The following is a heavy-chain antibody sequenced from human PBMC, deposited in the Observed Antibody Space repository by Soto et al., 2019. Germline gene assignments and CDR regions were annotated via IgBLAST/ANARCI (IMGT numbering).Heavy chain of an antibody. D-gene: IGHD3-3*01. V-gene: IGHV3-33*01. CDR1: GFTFSSYG. Sequence: GGSLRLSCAASGFTFSSYGMHWVRQAPGKGLEWVAVIWYDGSNKYYADSVKGRFTISRDNSKNTLYLQMNSLRAEDTAVYYCARQRYDFWSGYYHYGMDVWGQGTTVTVSS. CDR3: ARQRYDFWSGYYHYGMDV. J-gene: IGHJ6*02. CDR2: IWYDGSNK.